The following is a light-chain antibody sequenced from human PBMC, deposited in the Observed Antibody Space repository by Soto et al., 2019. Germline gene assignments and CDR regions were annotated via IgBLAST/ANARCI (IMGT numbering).Light chain of an antibody. Sequence: QLVLTQSPSASASLGASVKLTCTLSSGHSSYAIAWHQQQPEKGPRYLMKLNSDGSHSKGDGIPDRFSGSSSGAERYLTISSLQSEDEAAYYCQTWGTGTHGVFGGGTKLTVL. CDR1: SGHSSYA. CDR3: QTWGTGTHGV. V-gene: IGLV4-69*01. CDR2: LNSDGSH. J-gene: IGLJ2*01.